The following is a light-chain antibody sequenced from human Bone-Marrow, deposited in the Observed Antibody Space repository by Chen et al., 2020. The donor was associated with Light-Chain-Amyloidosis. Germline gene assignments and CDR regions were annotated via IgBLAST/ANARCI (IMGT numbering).Light chain of an antibody. CDR2: GSS. V-gene: IGKV3-20*01. CDR1: KTISSNY. J-gene: IGKJ4*01. Sequence: EIVLTQSPGTLSLSPGEGANLSCRASKTISSNYLTWYQQKFGQAPRLLIYGSSSRATGIPDRFTGSGSYTHITLTINRLEPEDFAMYYCQQYGTSPLTFGGGTKVEIK. CDR3: QQYGTSPLT.